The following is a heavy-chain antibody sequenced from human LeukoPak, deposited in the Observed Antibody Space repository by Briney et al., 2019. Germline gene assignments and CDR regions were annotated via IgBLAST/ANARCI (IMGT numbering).Heavy chain of an antibody. J-gene: IGHJ4*02. Sequence: GGSLRLSCAASGFTFSSYAMSWVRQAPGKGLEWVSAISGSGGSTYYADSVKGRFTISRDNSKNTLYLQMNSLRAEDTAVYYCARDLGIVLMVYASPFDYWGQGTLVTVSS. CDR3: ARDLGIVLMVYASPFDY. V-gene: IGHV3-23*01. CDR2: ISGSGGST. D-gene: IGHD2-8*01. CDR1: GFTFSSYA.